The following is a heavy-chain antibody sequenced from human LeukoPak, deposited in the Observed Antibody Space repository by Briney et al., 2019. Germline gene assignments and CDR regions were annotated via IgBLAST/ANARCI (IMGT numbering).Heavy chain of an antibody. CDR3: ARDCGGDCYSYYYYMDV. CDR1: GGSITSGSYY. V-gene: IGHV4-61*02. CDR2: IYTSGST. J-gene: IGHJ6*03. D-gene: IGHD2-21*02. Sequence: SQTLSLTCTVSGGSITSGSYYWRWIRQPAGKGLEWIGRIYTSGSTNYNPSLKSRVTISVDTSKNQFSLKLTSVTAADTAVYYCARDCGGDCYSYYYYMDVWGKGTTVTVSS.